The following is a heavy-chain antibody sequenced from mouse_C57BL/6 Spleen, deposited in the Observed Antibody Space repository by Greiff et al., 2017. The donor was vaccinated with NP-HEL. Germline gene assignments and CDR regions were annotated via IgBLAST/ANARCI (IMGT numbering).Heavy chain of an antibody. J-gene: IGHJ1*03. V-gene: IGHV1-82*01. CDR1: GYAFSSSW. Sequence: QVQLKQSGPELVKPGASVKISCKASGYAFSSSWMNWVKQRPGKGLEWIGRIYPGDGDTNYNGKFKGKATLTADKSSSTAYMQLSSLTSEDSAVYFCARAGGLLNWYFDVWGTGTTVTVSS. CDR3: ARAGGLLNWYFDV. D-gene: IGHD2-3*01. CDR2: IYPGDGDT.